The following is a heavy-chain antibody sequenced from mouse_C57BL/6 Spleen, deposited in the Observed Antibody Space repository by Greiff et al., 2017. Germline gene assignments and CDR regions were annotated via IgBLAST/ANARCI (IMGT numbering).Heavy chain of an antibody. V-gene: IGHV3-6*01. CDR1: GYSITSGYY. CDR2: ISYDGSN. D-gene: IGHD1-1*01. CDR3: AREITTVVAKGYFDV. J-gene: IGHJ1*03. Sequence: EVQLQESGPGLVKPSQSLSLTCSVTGYSITSGYYWNWIRQFPGNKLEWMGYISYDGSNNYNPSLKNRISITRHTTKNQFFQKLNSVTTEDTATYYCAREITTVVAKGYFDVWGTGTTVTVSS.